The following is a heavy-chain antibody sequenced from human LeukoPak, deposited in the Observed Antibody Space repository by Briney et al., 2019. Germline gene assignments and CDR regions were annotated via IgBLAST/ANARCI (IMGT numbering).Heavy chain of an antibody. Sequence: SENVSCKASGGSFSSYGIIWVRQAPRKVIEWMGGSIPIFGTANYAQKFQGRVTITPDESTSTAYMELSSLRSEDTAVYYCARGYSGYDYGYLAVAGFDYWGQGTLVTVSS. CDR1: GGSFSSYG. D-gene: IGHD5-12*01. J-gene: IGHJ4*02. CDR3: ARGYSGYDYGYLAVAGFDY. CDR2: SIPIFGTA. V-gene: IGHV1-69*13.